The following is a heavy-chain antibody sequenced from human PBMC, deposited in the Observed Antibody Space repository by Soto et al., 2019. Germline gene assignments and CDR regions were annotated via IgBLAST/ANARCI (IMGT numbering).Heavy chain of an antibody. Sequence: EVQLLESGGGLGQPGGSLRLSCAASGFTFDKYAMYWVRQAPGKGLEWASAISRTGGAANYADSVNGRFALSRDNSQSRGYRQMNTLRAEDTAVYYCAKAYAYMWGSYPRELEYSGHGTRVPGSS. CDR2: ISRTGGAA. D-gene: IGHD3-16*02. CDR1: GFTFDKYA. CDR3: AKAYAYMWGSYPRELEY. V-gene: IGHV3-23*01. J-gene: IGHJ4*01.